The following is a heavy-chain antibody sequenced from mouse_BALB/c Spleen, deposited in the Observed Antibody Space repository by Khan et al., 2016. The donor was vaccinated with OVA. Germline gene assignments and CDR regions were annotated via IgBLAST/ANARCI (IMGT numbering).Heavy chain of an antibody. J-gene: IGHJ2*01. CDR1: GYSITSDYA. CDR3: ARSVTITTVVATDFDY. D-gene: IGHD1-1*01. V-gene: IGHV3-2*02. CDR2: ISYSGRT. Sequence: EVQLQESGPGLVKPSQSLSLTCTVTGYSITSDYAWNWIRQFPGNKLEWMGYISYSGRTSYNPSLKSRFSITRDTSKYQFFLQLNTGTTEDTATNYCARSVTITTVVATDFDYWGQGTTLTVSS.